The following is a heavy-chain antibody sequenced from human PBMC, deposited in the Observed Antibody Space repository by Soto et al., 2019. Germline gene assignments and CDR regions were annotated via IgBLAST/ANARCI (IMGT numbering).Heavy chain of an antibody. D-gene: IGHD2-21*01. J-gene: IGHJ4*02. V-gene: IGHV4-59*01. CDR2: IYYSGST. Sequence: TLETLSLTCTVADGSISIYYWRWIRQPPGKGLEWIGYIYYSGSTNYNPSLKSRVTISVDTSKNQFSLKLSSVTAADTAVYYCARVGGGAADYWGQGTLVTVSS. CDR3: ARVGGGAADY. CDR1: DGSISIYY.